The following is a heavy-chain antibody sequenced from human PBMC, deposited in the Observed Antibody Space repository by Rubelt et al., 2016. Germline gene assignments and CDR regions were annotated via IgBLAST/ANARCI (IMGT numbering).Heavy chain of an antibody. CDR1: GFTFSSCA. Sequence: VQLVESGGGLVQPGGSLTLSCSASGFTFSSCAMHWVRQAPAKGLEYVSAISGNGGSIYYSDSLRDRITISRDNSKNTLYLQMNSLRAEDTAVYYCAKDGLNSGWYWGQGTLVTDSS. CDR3: AKDGLNSGWY. D-gene: IGHD6-19*01. V-gene: IGHV3-64*04. J-gene: IGHJ4*02. CDR2: ISGNGGSI.